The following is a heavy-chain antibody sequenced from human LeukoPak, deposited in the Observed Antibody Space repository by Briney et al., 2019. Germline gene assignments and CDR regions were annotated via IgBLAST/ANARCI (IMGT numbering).Heavy chain of an antibody. CDR2: ISYDGSNK. CDR3: ARDREYSYVGSPLY. V-gene: IGHV3-30-3*01. Sequence: PGGSLRLSCAASGFTFSSYAMHWVRQAPGKGLEWVAVISYDGSNKYYADSVKGRFTISRDNSKNTLYLQMNSLRAEDTAVYYCARDREYSYVGSPLYWGQGTLVTVSS. J-gene: IGHJ4*02. CDR1: GFTFSSYA. D-gene: IGHD5-18*01.